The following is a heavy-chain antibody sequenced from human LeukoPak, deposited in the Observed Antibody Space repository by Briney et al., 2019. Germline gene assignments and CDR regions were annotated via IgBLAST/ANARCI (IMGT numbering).Heavy chain of an antibody. CDR1: GDSISSGNY. D-gene: IGHD6-13*01. CDR3: ARDASVYSSSYENFDY. V-gene: IGHV4-38-2*02. J-gene: IGHJ4*02. Sequence: PSETLSLTCTVSGDSISSGNYWGWIRPPPGKGLEGIGSIFNTGSTYFNLSLKSRVTISVDTSKNQFSLKLSSVTAADTAVYYCARDASVYSSSYENFDYWGQGTLVTVSS. CDR2: IFNTGST.